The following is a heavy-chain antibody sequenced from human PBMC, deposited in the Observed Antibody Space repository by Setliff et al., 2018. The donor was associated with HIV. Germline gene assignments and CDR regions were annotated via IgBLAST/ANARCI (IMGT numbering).Heavy chain of an antibody. CDR2: INPNNGDT. CDR3: AKPSLEWSPN. D-gene: IGHD3-3*01. V-gene: IGHV1-2*02. CDR1: GYTFTGYY. J-gene: IGHJ4*02. Sequence: ASVKVSCKTSGYTFTGYYVHWVRQAPGQGLEWMGWINPNNGDTNYAQKFQGRVTMTRDTSISTAYMELSSLKSDDTAVYYCAKPSLEWSPNWGQGTPVTVSS.